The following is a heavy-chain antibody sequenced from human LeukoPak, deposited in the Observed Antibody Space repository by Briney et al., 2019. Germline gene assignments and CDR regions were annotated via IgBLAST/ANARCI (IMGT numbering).Heavy chain of an antibody. CDR2: ISGSGGST. J-gene: IGHJ4*02. CDR3: AKDRSCTNGVCHGEFDY. D-gene: IGHD2-8*01. V-gene: IGHV3-23*01. Sequence: GGSLRLSCAASGITFSGYAMSWIRQVPGKGLEWISGISGSGGSTYYADSVKGRFTISRDNSKNTLDLQMNSLRAEDTAVYYCAKDRSCTNGVCHGEFDYWGQGTLVTVSS. CDR1: GITFSGYA.